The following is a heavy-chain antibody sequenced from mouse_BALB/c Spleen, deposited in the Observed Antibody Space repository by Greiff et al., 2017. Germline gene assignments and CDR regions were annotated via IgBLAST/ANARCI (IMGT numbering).Heavy chain of an antibody. CDR2: INPSTGYT. D-gene: IGHD2-1*01. V-gene: IGHV1-4*01. J-gene: IGHJ3*01. CDR3: ASYYGNYSWFAY. Sequence: VQLQQSGAELARPGASVKLSCKASGYTFTSYWMQWVKQRPGQGLEWIGYINPSTGYTEYNQKFKDKATLTADKSSSTAYMQLSSLTSEDSAVYYCASYYGNYSWFAYWGQGTLVTVSA. CDR1: GYTFTSYW.